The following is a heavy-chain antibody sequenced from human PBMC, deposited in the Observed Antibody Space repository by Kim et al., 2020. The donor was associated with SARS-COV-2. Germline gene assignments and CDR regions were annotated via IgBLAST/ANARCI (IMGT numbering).Heavy chain of an antibody. CDR2: ISGSGSSI. V-gene: IGHV3-48*03. D-gene: IGHD1-1*01. CDR3: ASIDGNWREV. CDR1: GFTFSTYD. J-gene: IGHJ6*02. Sequence: GGSLRLSCAASGFTFSTYDMSWVRQAPGKGLEWVSAISGSGSSIYYADSVRGRFTISRDNAKSSLYLQMNSLTAEDTGVYYCASIDGNWREVWG.